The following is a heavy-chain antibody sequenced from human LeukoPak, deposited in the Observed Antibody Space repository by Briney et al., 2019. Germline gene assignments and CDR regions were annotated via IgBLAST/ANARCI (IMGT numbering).Heavy chain of an antibody. D-gene: IGHD2-2*02. J-gene: IGHJ4*02. V-gene: IGHV4-39*01. Sequence: SETLSLTRTVSGGSISSSSYYWGWIRQPRGKGLEWIGSIYYRGSTFYNPSLKSRVTISVDTSKNQFSVKLSSVTAADTAVYFCARQSSTSCYIDYWGQGTLVGVSS. CDR1: GGSISSSSYY. CDR2: IYYRGST. CDR3: ARQSSTSCYIDY.